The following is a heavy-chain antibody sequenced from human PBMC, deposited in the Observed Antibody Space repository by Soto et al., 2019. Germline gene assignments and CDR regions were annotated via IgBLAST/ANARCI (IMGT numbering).Heavy chain of an antibody. V-gene: IGHV1-69*13. CDR1: GGTFSSYA. D-gene: IGHD3-22*01. CDR2: IIPIFGTA. J-gene: IGHJ4*02. CDR3: ARATTYDSSGYSQYYFDY. Sequence: ASVKVSCKASGGTFSSYAISWVRQAPGQGLEWMGGIIPIFGTANYAQKFQGRVTITADESTSTAYMELSSLRSEDTAVYYCARATTYDSSGYSQYYFDYWGQGTLVTVSS.